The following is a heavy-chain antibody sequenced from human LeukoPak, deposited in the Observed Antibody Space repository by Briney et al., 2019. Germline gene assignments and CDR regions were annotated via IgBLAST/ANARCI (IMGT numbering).Heavy chain of an antibody. D-gene: IGHD4-17*01. CDR2: ISASGST. J-gene: IGHJ4*02. CDR1: GGSISIYY. CDR3: AREITVTRPFDY. V-gene: IGHV4-4*07. Sequence: KPSETLSLTCTVSGGSISIYYWSWVRQPAGKGLEWIGRISASGSTNYNPSLKSRVTMSLDTPKNQFSLKLSSVTAADTAVYYCAREITVTRPFDYWGPGTLVTVSS.